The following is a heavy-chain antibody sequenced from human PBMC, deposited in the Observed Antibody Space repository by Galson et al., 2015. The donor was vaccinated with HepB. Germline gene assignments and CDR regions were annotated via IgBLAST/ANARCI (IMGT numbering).Heavy chain of an antibody. D-gene: IGHD4-23*01. Sequence: SLRLSCAASGFTFSDYNMNWVRQAPGKGLEWVSYISSSSNTIYYADSVKGRFTVSRDNAKNSLYLQMNSLRVEDTAVYYCARGGKGYSGSLFQHWGQGTLVTVSS. CDR3: ARGGKGYSGSLFQH. CDR2: ISSSSNTI. V-gene: IGHV3-48*01. J-gene: IGHJ1*01. CDR1: GFTFSDYN.